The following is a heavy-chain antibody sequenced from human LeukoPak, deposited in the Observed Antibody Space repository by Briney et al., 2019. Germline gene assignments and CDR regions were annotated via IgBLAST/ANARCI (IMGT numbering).Heavy chain of an antibody. V-gene: IGHV4-61*02. Sequence: SQTLSLTCTVSGGSISSGGYYWSWIRQPAGKGLEWIGRIFASGSTNSNPSLKSRVTMSVDTSKNQFSLNLSSVTAADTAVYYCARHSAMDVWGKGTTVTVSS. CDR1: GGSISSGGYY. D-gene: IGHD3-10*01. CDR3: ARHSAMDV. CDR2: IFASGST. J-gene: IGHJ6*04.